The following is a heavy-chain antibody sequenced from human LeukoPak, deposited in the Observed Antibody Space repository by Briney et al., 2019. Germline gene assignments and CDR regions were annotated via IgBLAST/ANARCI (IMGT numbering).Heavy chain of an antibody. CDR1: GYTFTGYY. Sequence: ASVKVSCKASGYTFTGYYMHWVRQAPGQGLEWMGRINPNSGGTNYAQKFQGRVTMTRDTSISTAYMELSRLRSDDTAVYYCATDTERVDYYDSSGYDFWGQGTLVTVSS. V-gene: IGHV1-2*06. D-gene: IGHD3-22*01. J-gene: IGHJ4*02. CDR3: ATDTERVDYYDSSGYDF. CDR2: INPNSGGT.